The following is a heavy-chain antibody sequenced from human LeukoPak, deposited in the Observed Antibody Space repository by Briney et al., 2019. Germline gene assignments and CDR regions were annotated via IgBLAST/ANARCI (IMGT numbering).Heavy chain of an antibody. D-gene: IGHD6-13*01. Sequence: SETLSLTCTVSGGSINGYYWSWIRQPAGKGLEWIGRIYNSESINYNPSLKSRVTMSIDTSKSQFSLKLNSVTAADTAVYYCARDRSSSYTRDWFDPWGQGTLVTVSS. CDR1: GGSINGYY. CDR2: IYNSESI. V-gene: IGHV4-4*07. J-gene: IGHJ5*02. CDR3: ARDRSSSYTRDWFDP.